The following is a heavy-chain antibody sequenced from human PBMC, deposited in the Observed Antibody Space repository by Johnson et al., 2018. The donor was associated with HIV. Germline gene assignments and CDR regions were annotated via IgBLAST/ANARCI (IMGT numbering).Heavy chain of an antibody. CDR3: ATERMVVPANAFDI. V-gene: IGHV3-30*02. D-gene: IGHD2-2*01. Sequence: QVQLVESGGGVVKPGGSLRLSCAASGFTFSNYGMHWVRQAPGKGLEWVTFIRYDGNDQYYADSVKGRFTISRDNSKNTLYLQMNSLRGEDTAVYYCATERMVVPANAFDIWGQGTMVTVSS. CDR1: GFTFSNYG. J-gene: IGHJ3*02. CDR2: IRYDGNDQ.